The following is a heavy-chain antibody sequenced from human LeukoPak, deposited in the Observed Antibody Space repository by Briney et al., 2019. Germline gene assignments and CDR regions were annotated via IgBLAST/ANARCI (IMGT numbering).Heavy chain of an antibody. CDR2: IHNDGATT. D-gene: IGHD1-26*01. CDR1: EFTFSNYA. Sequence: GGSLRLSCAASEFTFSNYAMIWVRQAPGKGLEWVSIIHNDGATTYYADSVKGRFTMSRDSSKNTLYLEMNSLRAEDTAVYYCAKGEGGTYFNYCFDYWGQGTLVTVSS. CDR3: AKGEGGTYFNYCFDY. J-gene: IGHJ4*02. V-gene: IGHV3-23*01.